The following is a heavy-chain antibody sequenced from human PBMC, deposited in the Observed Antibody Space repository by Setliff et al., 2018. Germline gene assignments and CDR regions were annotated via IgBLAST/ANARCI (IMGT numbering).Heavy chain of an antibody. D-gene: IGHD3-3*01. V-gene: IGHV3-23*01. CDR2: ISGSGGST. J-gene: IGHJ4*02. CDR3: AGTIFGVQYYFDY. Sequence: GGSLRLSCAASGFTFSSYAMSWVRQAPGKGLEWVSAISGSGGSTYQAASVKGRFTISRDNSKNMLYLQLNSPRAEDTAVYFCAGTIFGVQYYFDYWGQGTLVTVSS. CDR1: GFTFSSYA.